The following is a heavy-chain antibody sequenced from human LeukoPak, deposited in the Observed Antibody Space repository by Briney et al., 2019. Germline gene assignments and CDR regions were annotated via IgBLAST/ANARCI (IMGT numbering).Heavy chain of an antibody. V-gene: IGHV4-31*03. D-gene: IGHD3-10*01. CDR1: GCTISSGGYY. CDR3: ARDPRWFGAPYGMDV. CDR2: IDYSGST. J-gene: IGHJ6*02. Sequence: SETLSLTCTVSGCTISSGGYYWSWIRQHPGKGLEGIGYIDYSGSTYYNPSLKSRVTISVDTSKNQFSLKLSSVTAADTAVYYCARDPRWFGAPYGMDVWGQGTTVTVSS.